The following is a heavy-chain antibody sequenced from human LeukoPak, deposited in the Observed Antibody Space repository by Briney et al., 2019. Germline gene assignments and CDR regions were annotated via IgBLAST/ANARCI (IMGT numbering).Heavy chain of an antibody. CDR2: ISSSGDTI. CDR3: ARGYDSSGYYVNCFDP. D-gene: IGHD3-22*01. J-gene: IGHJ5*02. CDR1: GFTFSSYE. Sequence: GGSLRLSCAASGFTFSSYEMNWVRQVPGKGLEWVSYISSSGDTIYYADSVKGRFTISRDNAKNSLYLQMNSLRAEDTAVYYCARGYDSSGYYVNCFDPWGQGTLVTVSS. V-gene: IGHV3-48*03.